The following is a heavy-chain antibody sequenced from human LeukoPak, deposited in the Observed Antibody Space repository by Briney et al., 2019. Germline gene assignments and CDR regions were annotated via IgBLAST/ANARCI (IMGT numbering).Heavy chain of an antibody. CDR1: GGTFSSYA. J-gene: IGHJ4*02. CDR3: ARGRGEVRATTLWDY. V-gene: IGHV1-69*13. CDR2: IIPIFGTA. D-gene: IGHD1-26*01. Sequence: SVKVSCKASGGTFSSYAISWVRQAPGQGLEWMGGIIPIFGTANYAQKFQGRVTITADESTSTAYMELSSLRSEDTAVYYCARGRGEVRATTLWDYWGQGTLVTVSS.